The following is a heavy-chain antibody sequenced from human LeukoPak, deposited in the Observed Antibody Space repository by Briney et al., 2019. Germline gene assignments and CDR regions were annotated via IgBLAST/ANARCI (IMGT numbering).Heavy chain of an antibody. D-gene: IGHD5-12*01. CDR2: INWNSASI. J-gene: IGHJ4*02. V-gene: IGHV3-9*01. Sequence: GGSLRLSCAASGFTFDDYAMHWVRQAPGEGLEWVSGINWNSASIGYADSVKGRFTISRDNAKNSLYLQMNSLRAEDTAFYYCAKEGGYDLYSYEFDCWGQGTLVTVSS. CDR1: GFTFDDYA. CDR3: AKEGGYDLYSYEFDC.